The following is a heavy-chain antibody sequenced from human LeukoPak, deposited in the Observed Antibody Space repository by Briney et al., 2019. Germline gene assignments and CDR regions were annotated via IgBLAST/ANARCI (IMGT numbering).Heavy chain of an antibody. CDR1: GGSFSGDY. V-gene: IGHV4-34*01. J-gene: IGHJ4*02. CDR2: INRSGST. Sequence: SETLSLTCAVYGGSFSGDYWSWVRQPPGKGLEWIAEINRSGSTNYNPSLKSRVSMSMDTSKNQFSLRLSSVTAADTALYYCARGVGSTEDYWGQGTLVTASS. D-gene: IGHD3-10*01. CDR3: ARGVGSTEDY.